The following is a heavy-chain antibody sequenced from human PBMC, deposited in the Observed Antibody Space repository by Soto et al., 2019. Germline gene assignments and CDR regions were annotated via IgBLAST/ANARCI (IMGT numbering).Heavy chain of an antibody. V-gene: IGHV3-30-3*01. CDR3: ARNRGGRGVIATYYYYYGMDV. D-gene: IGHD3-10*01. CDR2: ISYDGSNK. Sequence: GGSLRLSCAASGFTFSSYAMHWVRQAPGKGLEWVAVISYDGSNKYYADSVKGRFTISRDNSKNTLYLQMNSLRAEDTAVYYCARNRGGRGVIATYYYYYGMDVWGQGTTVTVSS. J-gene: IGHJ6*02. CDR1: GFTFSSYA.